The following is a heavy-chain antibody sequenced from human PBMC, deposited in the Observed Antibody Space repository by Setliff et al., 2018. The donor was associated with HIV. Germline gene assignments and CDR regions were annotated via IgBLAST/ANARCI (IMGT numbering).Heavy chain of an antibody. CDR3: AREARIPSGPDWYFDL. Sequence: SVKFSCKASGGTFSSYAISWVRQAPGQGLEWMGGIIPIFGTANYAQKFQGRVTITTDESTSTAYVELSSLRSEDTAVYYCAREARIPSGPDWYFDLWGRGTLVTVSS. CDR1: GGTFSSYA. V-gene: IGHV1-69*05. J-gene: IGHJ2*01. D-gene: IGHD3-10*01. CDR2: IIPIFGTA.